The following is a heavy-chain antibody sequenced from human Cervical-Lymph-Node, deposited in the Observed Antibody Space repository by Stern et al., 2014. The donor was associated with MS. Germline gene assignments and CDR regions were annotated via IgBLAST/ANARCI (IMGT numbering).Heavy chain of an antibody. J-gene: IGHJ4*02. V-gene: IGHV3-23*04. Sequence: VQLVQSGGGLVQPGGSLRLSCAASGFTFNNYVMSWVRNTPGEGLEWVTAISGSGYSTDYADSVKGRFTISRDNSRNTLYLQMSSLRAEDTAVYYCVKDRGGSGKTHFDYWGQGTLVTVSS. CDR2: ISGSGYST. D-gene: IGHD3-10*01. CDR3: VKDRGGSGKTHFDY. CDR1: GFTFNNYV.